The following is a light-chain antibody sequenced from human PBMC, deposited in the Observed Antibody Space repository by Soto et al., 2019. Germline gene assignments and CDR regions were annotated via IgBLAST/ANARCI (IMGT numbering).Light chain of an antibody. CDR3: WSYVGATTYV. CDR2: DVN. CDR1: SSDVGGYNY. V-gene: IGLV2-8*01. Sequence: SVLTQPPSASGSPGQSVAISCTGTSSDVGGYNYVSWYQQHPGKAPKLMIYDVNKRPSVVPDRFSGSNSGSTASLTISGLQAEDEADYYCWSYVGATTYVFGTGIKVTVL. J-gene: IGLJ1*01.